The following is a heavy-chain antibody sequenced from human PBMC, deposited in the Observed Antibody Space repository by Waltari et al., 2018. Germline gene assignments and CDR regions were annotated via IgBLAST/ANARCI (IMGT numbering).Heavy chain of an antibody. Sequence: QVQLQESGPGLVKPSETLSLTRTVSGGSISSYYWSWIRQPPGKGLEWIGYIYYSGSTNYNPSLKSRVTISVDTSKNQFSLKLSSVTAADTAVYYCAREYSSGWYDTFDYWGQGTLVTVSS. CDR2: IYYSGST. J-gene: IGHJ4*02. CDR1: GGSISSYY. D-gene: IGHD6-19*01. V-gene: IGHV4-59*01. CDR3: AREYSSGWYDTFDY.